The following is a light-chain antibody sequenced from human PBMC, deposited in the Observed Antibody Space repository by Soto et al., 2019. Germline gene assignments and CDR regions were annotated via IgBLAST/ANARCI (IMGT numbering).Light chain of an antibody. Sequence: QSVLTQPPSVSGSPVQSVTISCTGTSRVVGGYNYVSWYQQHPGKAPKLMIYTVTKRPSGVPDRFSGSKSDNTASLTISGLQADDEADYYCCSYAGSSTYVFGTGTKVTVL. J-gene: IGLJ1*01. CDR3: CSYAGSSTYV. V-gene: IGLV2-11*01. CDR2: TVT. CDR1: SRVVGGYNY.